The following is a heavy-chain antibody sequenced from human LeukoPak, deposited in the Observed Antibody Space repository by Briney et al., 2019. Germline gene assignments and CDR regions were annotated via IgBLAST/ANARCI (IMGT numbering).Heavy chain of an antibody. CDR3: ARSRMVRGVIRYYYYYMDV. CDR2: MNPNRGNT. CDR1: GYTFTSYD. J-gene: IGHJ6*03. V-gene: IGHV1-8*01. Sequence: ASVKVSCKASGYTFTSYDINWVRQATGQGLEWMGWMNPNRGNTGYAQKFQGRVTMTRNTSISTAYMELSSLRSEDTAVYYCARSRMVRGVIRYYYYYMDVWGKGTTVTISS. D-gene: IGHD3-10*01.